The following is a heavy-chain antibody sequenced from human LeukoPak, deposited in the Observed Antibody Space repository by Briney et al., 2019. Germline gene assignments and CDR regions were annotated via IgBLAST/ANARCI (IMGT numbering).Heavy chain of an antibody. D-gene: IGHD3-3*01. Sequence: ASVKVSCKASGYTFTSYGISWVRQAPGQVLEWMGWISAYNGNTNYAQKLQGRVTMTTDTSTSTAYMELRSLRSDDTAVYYCARVDYSGRRSEWLEGDYWGQGTLVTVSS. CDR2: ISAYNGNT. J-gene: IGHJ4*02. CDR3: ARVDYSGRRSEWLEGDY. CDR1: GYTFTSYG. V-gene: IGHV1-18*01.